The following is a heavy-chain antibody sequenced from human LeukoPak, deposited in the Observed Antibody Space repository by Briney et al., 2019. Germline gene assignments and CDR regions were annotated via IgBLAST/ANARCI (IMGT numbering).Heavy chain of an antibody. CDR3: ANGADGSGRYTVY. CDR2: ISGSGIST. V-gene: IGHV3-23*01. D-gene: IGHD3-10*01. CDR1: GFTFSGYG. J-gene: IGHJ4*02. Sequence: PGGSLRLSCAASGFTFSGYGMSWVRQAPGKGLEWVSGISGSGISTYYVDSVKGRFTISRDNSKNTLYLQMNSLRAEDTAVYYCANGADGSGRYTVYWGQGTLVTVSS.